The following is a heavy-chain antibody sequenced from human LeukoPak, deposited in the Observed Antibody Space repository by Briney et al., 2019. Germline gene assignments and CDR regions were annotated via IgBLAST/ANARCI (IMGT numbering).Heavy chain of an antibody. V-gene: IGHV5-51*01. CDR2: INPGDSAT. CDR3: ARSRYASGNYVYYGMDV. J-gene: IGHJ6*02. Sequence: GESLKISCKGSGYTYTSDWIAWVRQMPGRGLEWMGVINPGDSATRYSPSFQGQVSISADKSISTAYLRWSSLKASDTAMYYCARSRYASGNYVYYGMDVWGQGTTVTVSS. CDR1: GYTYTSDW. D-gene: IGHD3-10*01.